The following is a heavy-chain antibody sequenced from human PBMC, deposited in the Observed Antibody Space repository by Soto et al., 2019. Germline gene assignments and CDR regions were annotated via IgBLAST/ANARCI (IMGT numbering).Heavy chain of an antibody. D-gene: IGHD3-22*01. J-gene: IGHJ3*02. CDR2: ITVSGAGK. V-gene: IGHV3-23*01. CDR3: SKSRYYDSRGPGGVDI. Sequence: PGGTLRLSCEASGFTFSTYAMTWVRQAPGKGLEWVSSITVSGAGKYYADSVKGRFIISRDTSKNTVYLQMNSLGAEDTALYYCSKSRYYDSRGPGGVDIWGRGTRVTVSS. CDR1: GFTFSTYA.